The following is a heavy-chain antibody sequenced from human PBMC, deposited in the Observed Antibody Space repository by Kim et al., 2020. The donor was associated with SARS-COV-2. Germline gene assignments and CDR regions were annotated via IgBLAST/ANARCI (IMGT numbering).Heavy chain of an antibody. Sequence: TNYAQKHQGRVTMTTATSTSTAYMGLRSLRSDDTAVYYCARDGGGSPLSDYWGQGTLVTVSS. CDR3: ARDGGGSPLSDY. V-gene: IGHV1-18*01. CDR2: T. D-gene: IGHD3-16*01. J-gene: IGHJ4*02.